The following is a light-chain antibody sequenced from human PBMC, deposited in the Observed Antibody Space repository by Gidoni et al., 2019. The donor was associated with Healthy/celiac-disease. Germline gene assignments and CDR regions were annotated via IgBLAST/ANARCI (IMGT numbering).Light chain of an antibody. CDR1: QSVSSN. J-gene: IGKJ4*01. Sequence: EIVMPQSPATLSVSPGERATLSCRASQSVSSNLAWYQQNPGQAPRLLIYGASTRATGIPARFSGSGSGTEFTLTISSLQSEDFAVYYCQQYNNWPPPLTFGGGTKVEIK. CDR3: QQYNNWPPPLT. CDR2: GAS. V-gene: IGKV3-15*01.